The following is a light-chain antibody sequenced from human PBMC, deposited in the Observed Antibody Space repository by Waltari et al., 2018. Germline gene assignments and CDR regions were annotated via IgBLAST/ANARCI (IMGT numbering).Light chain of an antibody. J-gene: IGKJ1*01. CDR1: QSVSNY. V-gene: IGKV3-11*01. Sequence: EIVLTQSPATLSLSPGESATLSCRASQSVSNYLVWYQQKPGQAPRLLIYDASNRATGIPARFSGSGSGTDFTLAISSLEPEDVAVYYCQLRTNWPPPTFGQGTKVEIK. CDR2: DAS. CDR3: QLRTNWPPPT.